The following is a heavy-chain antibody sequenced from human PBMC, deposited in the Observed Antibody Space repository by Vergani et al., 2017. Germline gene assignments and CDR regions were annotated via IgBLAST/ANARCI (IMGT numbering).Heavy chain of an antibody. CDR2: IYYSGST. CDR1: GGSISSYY. Sequence: QVQLQESGPGLVKPSETLSLTCTVSGGSISSYYWSWIRQPPGKGLEWIGYIYYSGSTNYNPPLKSRVTISVDTSKNQFSLKLSSVTAADTAVYYCARQPIVGAADWGQGTLVTVSS. V-gene: IGHV4-59*01. D-gene: IGHD1-26*01. J-gene: IGHJ4*02. CDR3: ARQPIVGAAD.